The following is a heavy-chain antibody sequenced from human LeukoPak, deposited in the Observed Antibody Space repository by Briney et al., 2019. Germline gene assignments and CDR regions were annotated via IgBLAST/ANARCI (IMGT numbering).Heavy chain of an antibody. CDR2: ISYDGGNI. V-gene: IGHV3-30*18. J-gene: IGHJ4*02. CDR3: AKDLSRRSSSFDY. D-gene: IGHD2-2*01. Sequence: GRSLRLSCAASGFTFSNYGMHWVRQAPGRGLEWVAIISYDGGNIYYADSVRGRFTISRDNSKNTLYLQMNSLRAEDTAVYYCAKDLSRRSSSFDYWGQGTLVTVSS. CDR1: GFTFSNYG.